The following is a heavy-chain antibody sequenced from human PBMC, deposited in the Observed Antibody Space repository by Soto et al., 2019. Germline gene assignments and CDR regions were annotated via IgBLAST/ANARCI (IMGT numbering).Heavy chain of an antibody. CDR2: IDWDDDK. V-gene: IGHV2-70*11. Sequence: SGPTLGNPTQTLTLTCTFSGFSLSTSGMCVSWIRQPPGKALEWLARIDWDDDKYYSTSLKTRLTISKDTSKNQVVLTMTNMDPVDTATYYCARQFSSGWTLLMDVWGQGTTVPVS. CDR3: ARQFSSGWTLLMDV. D-gene: IGHD6-19*01. J-gene: IGHJ6*02. CDR1: GFSLSTSGMC.